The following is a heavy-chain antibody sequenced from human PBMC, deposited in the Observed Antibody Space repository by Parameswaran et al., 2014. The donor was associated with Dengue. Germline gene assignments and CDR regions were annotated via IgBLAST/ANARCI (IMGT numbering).Heavy chain of an antibody. V-gene: IGHV1-69*04. J-gene: IGHJ4*02. CDR3: ARAPHDYGVEGGFDY. D-gene: IGHD4-17*01. CDR2: IIPILGIA. Sequence: WVRQAPGQGLEWMGRIIPILGIANYAQKFQGRVTITADKSTSTAYMELSSLRSEDTAVYYCARAPHDYGVEGGFDYWGQGTLVTVSS.